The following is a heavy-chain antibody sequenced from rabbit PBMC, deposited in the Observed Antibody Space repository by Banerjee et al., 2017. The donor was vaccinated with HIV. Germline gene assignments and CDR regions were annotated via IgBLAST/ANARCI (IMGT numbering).Heavy chain of an antibody. V-gene: IGHV1S7*01. D-gene: IGHD1-1*01. J-gene: IGHJ4*01. CDR1: GFDFSRYY. CDR3: ARDCSYGIISCYFGL. CDR2: TDHVFGST. Sequence: QLEESGGGLVKPGGSLTLTCTASGFDFSRYYMSWVRQDPGKGLELIGYTDHVFGSTYYASWVNGRFTISIYNAQNTVVLQLISLTAADTATYFFARDCSYGIISCYFGLWGPGTLVTVS.